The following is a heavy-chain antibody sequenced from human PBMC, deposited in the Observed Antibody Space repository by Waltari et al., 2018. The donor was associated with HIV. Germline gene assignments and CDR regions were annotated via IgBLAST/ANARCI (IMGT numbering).Heavy chain of an antibody. V-gene: IGHV3-30-3*01. CDR2: ISYDGSNK. D-gene: IGHD3-10*01. CDR3: ARPTTPGSGHFDY. CDR1: CITFSSYA. J-gene: IGHJ4*02. Sequence: QVQLVESGGGVVQPGRSLRPPCAASCITFSSYAMHWDPQAPGKGLEWVAVISYDGSNKYYADSVKGRFTISRDNSKNTLYLQMNSLRAEDTAVYYCARPTTPGSGHFDYWGQGTLVTVSS.